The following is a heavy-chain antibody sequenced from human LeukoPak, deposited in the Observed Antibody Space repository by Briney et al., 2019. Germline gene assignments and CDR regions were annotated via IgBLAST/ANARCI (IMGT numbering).Heavy chain of an antibody. CDR2: INPNSGGT. CDR3: ARESGPYYDFWSGYWTTNYYYYYYMDV. V-gene: IGHV1-2*02. Sequence: ASVKVSCKASGYTFTGYYMHWVRQAPGQGLEWVGWINPNSGGTNYAQKFQGRVTMTRDTSISTAYMELSRLRSDDTAVYYCARESGPYYDFWSGYWTTNYYYYYYMDVWGKGPRSPSP. D-gene: IGHD3-3*01. CDR1: GYTFTGYY. J-gene: IGHJ6*03.